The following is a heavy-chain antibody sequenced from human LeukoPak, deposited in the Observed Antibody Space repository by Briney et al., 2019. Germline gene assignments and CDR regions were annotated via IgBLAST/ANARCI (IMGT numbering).Heavy chain of an antibody. CDR3: AKDTRQAGGGYSRPDY. V-gene: IGHV3-23*01. Sequence: GGSLRLSCAASGFTFSSHAMSWVRQAPGKGLEWVSAISNSGGSTYYADSVKGRFTISRDNSKNTLYLQMNSLRAEDTAVFYCAKDTRQAGGGYSRPDYWGQGTLVTVSS. J-gene: IGHJ4*02. D-gene: IGHD5-18*01. CDR1: GFTFSSHA. CDR2: ISNSGGST.